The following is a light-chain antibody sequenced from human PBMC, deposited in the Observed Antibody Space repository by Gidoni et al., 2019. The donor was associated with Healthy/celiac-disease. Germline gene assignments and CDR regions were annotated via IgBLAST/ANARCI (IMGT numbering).Light chain of an antibody. CDR3: QQSYSTPPEKT. Sequence: DIQMTQSPSSLSASVGDRVTITCRASQSISSYFNWYQQKPGKAPKLLIYAASSLQSGVPSRFSGSGSGTYFTLTISSLQPEDFATYYCQQSYSTPPEKTFGQGTKVEIK. V-gene: IGKV1-39*01. CDR2: AAS. J-gene: IGKJ1*01. CDR1: QSISSY.